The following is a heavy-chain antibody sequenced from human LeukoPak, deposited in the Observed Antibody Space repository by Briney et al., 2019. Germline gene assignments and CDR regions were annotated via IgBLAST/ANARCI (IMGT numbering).Heavy chain of an antibody. CDR1: GGSISSSSYY. V-gene: IGHV4-39*07. J-gene: IGHJ3*02. Sequence: SETLSLTCTVSGGSISSSSYYWGWIRQPPGKGLEWIGSIYYSGSTYYNPSLKSRVTISVDTSKNQFSLKLSSVTAADTAVYYCARDKHSSGYYGEDAFDIWGQGTMVTVSS. CDR2: IYYSGST. CDR3: ARDKHSSGYYGEDAFDI. D-gene: IGHD3-22*01.